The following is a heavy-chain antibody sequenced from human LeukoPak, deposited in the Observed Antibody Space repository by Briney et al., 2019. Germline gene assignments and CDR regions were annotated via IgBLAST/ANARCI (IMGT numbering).Heavy chain of an antibody. CDR2: IYYSGST. CDR3: ARVSGYDWESFYDY. J-gene: IGHJ4*02. Sequence: PSETLSLTCTVSGGSISSYYWSWIRQPPGKGLEWIGYIYYSGSTNYNPSLKSRVTISVDTSKNQFSLKLNSVTAADTAVYYCARVSGYDWESFYDYWGQGTLVTVSS. V-gene: IGHV4-59*01. D-gene: IGHD5-12*01. CDR1: GGSISSYY.